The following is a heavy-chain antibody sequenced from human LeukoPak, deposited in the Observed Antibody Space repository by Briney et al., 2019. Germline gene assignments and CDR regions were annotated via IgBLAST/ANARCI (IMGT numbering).Heavy chain of an antibody. CDR3: ARGPYYYDSSNWFDP. CDR2: INPNSGGT. D-gene: IGHD3-22*01. J-gene: IGHJ5*02. Sequence: ASVKVSCTASGYTFTGYYMHWVRQAPGQGLEWMGWINPNSGGTNYAQKFQGRVTMTRDTSISTAYMELSRLRSDDTAVYYCARGPYYYDSSNWFDPWGQGTLVTVSS. CDR1: GYTFTGYY. V-gene: IGHV1-2*02.